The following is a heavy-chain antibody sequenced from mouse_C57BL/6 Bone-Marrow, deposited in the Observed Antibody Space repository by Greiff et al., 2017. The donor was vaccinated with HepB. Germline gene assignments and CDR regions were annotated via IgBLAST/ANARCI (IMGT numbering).Heavy chain of an antibody. CDR2: ISDGGSYT. J-gene: IGHJ3*01. CDR3: ARDRNGNYGPSFAY. Sequence: EVKLVESGGGLVKPGGSLKLSCAASGFTFSSYAMSWVRQTPEKRLEWVATISDGGSYTYYPDNVKGRFTISRDNAKNNLYLQMSHLKSEDTAMYYCARDRNGNYGPSFAYWGLGTLVTVSA. CDR1: GFTFSSYA. V-gene: IGHV5-4*01. D-gene: IGHD2-1*01.